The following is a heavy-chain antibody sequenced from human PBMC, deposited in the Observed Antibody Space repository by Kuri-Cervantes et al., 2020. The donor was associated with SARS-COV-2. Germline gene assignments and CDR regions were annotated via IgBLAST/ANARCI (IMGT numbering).Heavy chain of an antibody. Sequence: GGSLRLSCAVSGFTFSTNWMTWVRQAPGKGLEWVANIKQDGSEKYYVDSVKGRFTISRDNAKNSLYLQMNSLRAEDTAVYYCARDPYWGQGTLVTVSS. CDR1: GFTFSTNW. CDR3: ARDPY. J-gene: IGHJ4*02. CDR2: IKQDGSEK. V-gene: IGHV3-7*01.